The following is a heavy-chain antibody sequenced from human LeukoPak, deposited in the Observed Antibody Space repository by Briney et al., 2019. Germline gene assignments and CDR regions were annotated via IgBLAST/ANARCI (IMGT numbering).Heavy chain of an antibody. V-gene: IGHV3-7*01. CDR1: GFTFSRSW. J-gene: IGHJ4*02. D-gene: IGHD2-2*01. Sequence: QSGGSLRLSCAASGFTFSRSWMSWVRQAPGKGLEWVAFIKQDGGEKYYVDSVKGRFTISRDNAQRSLYLQMNTLRAEDTAVYFCARNAPFDSWGQGTLVTVSS. CDR3: ARNAPFDS. CDR2: IKQDGGEK.